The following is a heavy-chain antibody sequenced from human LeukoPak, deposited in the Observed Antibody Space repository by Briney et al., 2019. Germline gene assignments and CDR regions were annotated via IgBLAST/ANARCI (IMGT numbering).Heavy chain of an antibody. CDR2: INHSGST. D-gene: IGHD3-10*01. J-gene: IGHJ5*02. CDR3: ARTMVRGAYNWFDP. Sequence: SETLSLTCAVYGGSFSGYYWSWIRQPPRKGLEWIGEINHSGSTNYNPSLKSRVTISVDTSKNQFSLKLSSVTAADTAVYYCARTMVRGAYNWFDPWGQGTLVTVSS. V-gene: IGHV4-34*01. CDR1: GGSFSGYY.